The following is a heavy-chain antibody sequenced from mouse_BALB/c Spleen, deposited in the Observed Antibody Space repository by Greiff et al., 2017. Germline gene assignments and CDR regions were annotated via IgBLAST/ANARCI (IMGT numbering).Heavy chain of an antibody. D-gene: IGHD3-3*01. J-gene: IGHJ4*01. V-gene: IGHV1S56*01. CDR3: AEGDGGGMDY. Sequence: VQLQQSGPELVKPGASVRISCKASGYTFTSYYIHWVKQRPGQGLEWIGWIYPGNVNTKYNEKYKGKATLTADKSSSTAYMQLSSLTSEDSAVYCGAEGDGGGMDYWGQGTSVTVSA. CDR1: GYTFTSYY. CDR2: IYPGNVNT.